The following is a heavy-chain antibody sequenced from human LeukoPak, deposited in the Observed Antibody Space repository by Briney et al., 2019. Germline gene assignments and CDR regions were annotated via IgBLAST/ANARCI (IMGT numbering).Heavy chain of an antibody. J-gene: IGHJ6*02. CDR1: GYIFTDYY. CDR2: IIPIFGTA. V-gene: IGHV1-69*05. CDR3: ARERLSGLWFGELSDYYYYGMDV. Sequence: SVKVSCKASGYIFTDYYMHWVRQAPGQGLEWMGGIIPIFGTANYAQKFQGRVTITTDESTSTAYMELSSLRPEDTAVYYCARERLSGLWFGELSDYYYYGMDVWGQGTTVTVSS. D-gene: IGHD3-10*01.